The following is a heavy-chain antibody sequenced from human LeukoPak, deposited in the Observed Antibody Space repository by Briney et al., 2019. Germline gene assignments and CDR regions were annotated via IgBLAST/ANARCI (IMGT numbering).Heavy chain of an antibody. V-gene: IGHV3-30-3*01. CDR3: ARGWGIAAASAFDI. CDR1: GFTFGSYA. J-gene: IGHJ3*02. D-gene: IGHD6-13*01. Sequence: GGSLRLSCAASGFTFGSYAMHWVRQAPGKGLEWVAVMSFDGTHIYYADSVKGRFTISRDDSKNTLYLQMNSLKTEDAAVYYCARGWGIAAASAFDIWGQGTMVTVSS. CDR2: MSFDGTHI.